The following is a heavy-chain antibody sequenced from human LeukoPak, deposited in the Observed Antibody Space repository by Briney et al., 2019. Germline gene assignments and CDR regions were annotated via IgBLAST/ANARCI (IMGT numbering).Heavy chain of an antibody. J-gene: IGHJ3*02. Sequence: SGTLSLTCAVSGGSFSSSDWRSGRRPPPGKGLEWIGVIYNSGSTNYDPSLKSRVTISVDKSKNQFSLKLSSVTAADTAVYYCARWLAQKDIVVVPAAIHDAFDIWGQGTMVTVSS. CDR3: ARWLAQKDIVVVPAAIHDAFDI. CDR2: IYNSGST. CDR1: GGSFSSSDW. D-gene: IGHD2-2*01. V-gene: IGHV4-4*02.